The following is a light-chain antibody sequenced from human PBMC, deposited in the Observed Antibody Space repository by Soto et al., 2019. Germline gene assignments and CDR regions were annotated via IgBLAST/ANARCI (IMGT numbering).Light chain of an antibody. CDR1: QGISSW. CDR3: QHYNSYSEA. V-gene: IGKV1-5*03. J-gene: IGKJ1*01. CDR2: KAS. Sequence: DIQMTQSPSTLSATVGDRVTITCRASQGISSWLAWYQQKPGKAPKLLIYKASNLKSGVPSRFSGSGSGTEFTLTISSLQPDDFATYHCQHYNSYSEAFGQGTKVDIK.